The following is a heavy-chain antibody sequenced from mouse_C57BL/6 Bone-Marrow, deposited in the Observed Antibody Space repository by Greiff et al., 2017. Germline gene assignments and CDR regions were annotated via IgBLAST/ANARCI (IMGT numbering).Heavy chain of an antibody. CDR2: IDPSDSET. D-gene: IGHD2-3*01. CDR1: GYTFTSYW. CDR3: ARGLLWYFDV. Sequence: QVQLQQSGAELVRPGSSVKLSCTASGYTFTSYWMHWVKQRPIQGLEWIGNIDPSDSETHYNQKFKDKATLTVDKSSSTASMQLSSLTSEDAAVYYCARGLLWYFDVWGTGTTVTVSA. J-gene: IGHJ1*03. V-gene: IGHV1-52*01.